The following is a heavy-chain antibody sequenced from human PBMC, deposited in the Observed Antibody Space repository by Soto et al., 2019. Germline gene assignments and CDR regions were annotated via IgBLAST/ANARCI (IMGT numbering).Heavy chain of an antibody. J-gene: IGHJ6*02. CDR3: ARANLLYYYGMDV. CDR1: GFTFISYW. Sequence: PGGSLRLSCASSGFTFISYWMHWVRQAPGKGLVWVSRINSDGSSTSYADSVKGRFTISRDNAKNTLYLQMNSLRAEDTAVYYCARANLLYYYGMDVWGQGTTVTVSS. D-gene: IGHD1-26*01. CDR2: INSDGSST. V-gene: IGHV3-74*01.